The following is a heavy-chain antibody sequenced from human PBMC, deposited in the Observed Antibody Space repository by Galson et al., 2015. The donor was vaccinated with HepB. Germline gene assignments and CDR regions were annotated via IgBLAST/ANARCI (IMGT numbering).Heavy chain of an antibody. CDR1: GFTFISYS. V-gene: IGHV3-48*02. D-gene: IGHD3-9*01. Sequence: SLRLSCAASGFTFISYSMNWVRQALGKGLEWISYITGRYGTVYYADSLKGRFTISRDNAKNSLYLQLNSLRDEDTAVYYCARDTYDILTGYSLDYWGQGTLVTVSS. CDR2: ITGRYGTV. J-gene: IGHJ4*02. CDR3: ARDTYDILTGYSLDY.